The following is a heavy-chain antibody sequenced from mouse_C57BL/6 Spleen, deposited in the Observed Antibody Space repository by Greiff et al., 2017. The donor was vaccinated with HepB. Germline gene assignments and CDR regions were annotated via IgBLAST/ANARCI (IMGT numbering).Heavy chain of an antibody. Sequence: EVKLMESGPGLVKPSQSLSLTCSVTGYSITSGYYWNWIRQFPGNKLEWMGYISYDGSNNYNPTLKNRIPITRDTSKNQFFLKLNSVTTEDTATYYCASIRFCGTVVVSYWGQGTTLTVSS. D-gene: IGHD1-1*01. J-gene: IGHJ2*01. V-gene: IGHV3-6*01. CDR2: ISYDGSN. CDR3: ASIRFCGTVVVSY. CDR1: GYSITSGYY.